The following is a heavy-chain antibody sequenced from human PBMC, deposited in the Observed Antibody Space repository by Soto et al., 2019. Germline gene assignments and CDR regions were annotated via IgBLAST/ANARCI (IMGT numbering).Heavy chain of an antibody. CDR2: IYYTGST. J-gene: IGHJ4*02. CDR3: ARHPGYAVPTVYATHYFNY. D-gene: IGHD2-8*01. Sequence: QLQLQESGPGLVKPSETLSLTCTVSGDSISSDNYYCGWIRQPPGKGLEWIGSIYYTGSTYYNPSLKSRVTRSVDTSKSQFSLKLSSVTAADTAVYYCARHPGYAVPTVYATHYFNYWGQGILVTVST. V-gene: IGHV4-39*01. CDR1: GDSISSDNYY.